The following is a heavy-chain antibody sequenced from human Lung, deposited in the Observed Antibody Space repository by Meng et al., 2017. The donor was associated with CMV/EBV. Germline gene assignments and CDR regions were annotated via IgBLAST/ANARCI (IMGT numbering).Heavy chain of an antibody. CDR1: GGSFSGYY. J-gene: IGHJ6*02. CDR2: INHSGST. CDR3: ARAFGGTIFGVVNYYYGMDV. Sequence: GSLRLXXAVYGGSFSGYYWSWIRQPPGKGLEWIGEINHSGSTQYNPSLKSRVTISVDTSKNQFSLKLSSVTAADTAVYYCARAFGGTIFGVVNYYYGMDVWGQGTTVTVSS. D-gene: IGHD3-3*01. V-gene: IGHV4-34*01.